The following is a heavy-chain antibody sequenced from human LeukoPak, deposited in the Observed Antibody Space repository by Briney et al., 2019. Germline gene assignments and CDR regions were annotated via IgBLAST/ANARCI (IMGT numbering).Heavy chain of an antibody. D-gene: IGHD4-17*01. CDR3: AKDYGSATGTDY. V-gene: IGHV3-30*04. CDR1: GFTFSSYA. Sequence: GGSLRLSCAASGFTFSSYAMHWVRQAPGKGLEWVVVISYDGSNKYYADFVKGRFTISRDNSKNTLYLQMNSLRAEDTAVYYCAKDYGSATGTDYWGQGTLVTVSS. CDR2: ISYDGSNK. J-gene: IGHJ4*02.